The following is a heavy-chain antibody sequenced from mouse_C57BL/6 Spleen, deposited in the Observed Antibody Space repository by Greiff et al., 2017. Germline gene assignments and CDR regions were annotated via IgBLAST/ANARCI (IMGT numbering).Heavy chain of an antibody. D-gene: IGHD1-1*01. CDR3: ARDYYGNYYAMDY. CDR2: ISSGSSTI. J-gene: IGHJ4*01. Sequence: EVKVVESGGGLVKPGGSLKLSCAASGFTFSDYGMHWVRQAPEKGLEWVAYISSGSSTIYYADTVKGRFTISRDNAKNTLFLHMTSLRSEDTAMYYCARDYYGNYYAMDYWGQGTSVTVSS. CDR1: GFTFSDYG. V-gene: IGHV5-17*01.